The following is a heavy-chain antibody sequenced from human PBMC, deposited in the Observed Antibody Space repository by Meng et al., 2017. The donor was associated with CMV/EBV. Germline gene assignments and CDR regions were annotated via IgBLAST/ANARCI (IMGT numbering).Heavy chain of an antibody. CDR2: IIPILGIA. CDR1: GGTFSSYA. J-gene: IGHJ6*02. V-gene: IGHV1-69*10. D-gene: IGHD1-7*01. Sequence: SVKVSCKASGGTFSSYAISWVRQAPGQGLEWMGGIIPILGIANYAQKFQGGVTITADKSTSTAYMELSSLRSEDTAVYYCARDPERYNWNYAYYGMDVWGQGTTVTV. CDR3: ARDPERYNWNYAYYGMDV.